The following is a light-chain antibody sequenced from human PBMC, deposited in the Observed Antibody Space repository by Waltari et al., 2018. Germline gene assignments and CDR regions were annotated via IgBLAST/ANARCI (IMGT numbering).Light chain of an antibody. J-gene: IGKJ1*01. V-gene: IGKV3-20*01. CDR1: QSIGRY. CDR3: QNHERLPAT. Sequence: EVVLTQSPGTLSLSPGETATLSCRASQSIGRYLVWYQQKSGQAPRLLIYGASTRATGIPCRFSGSGSGTDFSLTISRLEAEDFAVYYCQNHERLPATFGQGTKVEIK. CDR2: GAS.